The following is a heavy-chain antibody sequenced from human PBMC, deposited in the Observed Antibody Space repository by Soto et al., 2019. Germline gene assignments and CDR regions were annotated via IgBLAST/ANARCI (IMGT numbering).Heavy chain of an antibody. CDR3: ARDSGYIDY. V-gene: IGHV4-59*01. CDR2: IYYSGST. D-gene: IGHD3-22*01. J-gene: IGHJ4*02. CDR1: GGSISSYY. Sequence: PSETLSLTCTVSGGSISSYYWSWIRQPPGKGLEWIGYIYYSGSTNYNPSLKSRVTISVDTSKNQFSLKLSSVTAADTAVYYCARDSGYIDYWGQGTLVTVSS.